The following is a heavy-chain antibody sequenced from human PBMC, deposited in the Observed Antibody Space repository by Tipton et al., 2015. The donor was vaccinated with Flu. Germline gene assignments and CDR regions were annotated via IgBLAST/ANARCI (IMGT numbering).Heavy chain of an antibody. CDR3: ARGVTPASVTPLVY. V-gene: IGHV3-74*01. Sequence: SLRLSCAASGFTFSSYRMHWVRQAPGKGLVWVSRINGDGSSTNYADSVKGRFTISSDNAKNTVYLQMNSLRAEDTAVYYCARGVTPASVTPLVYWGQGTLLTVSS. CDR2: INGDGSST. J-gene: IGHJ4*02. D-gene: IGHD4-17*01. CDR1: GFTFSSYR.